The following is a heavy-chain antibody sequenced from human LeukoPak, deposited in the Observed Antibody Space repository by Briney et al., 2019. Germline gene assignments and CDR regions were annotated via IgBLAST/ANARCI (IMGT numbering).Heavy chain of an antibody. D-gene: IGHD2-2*02. CDR1: GFTFSSYA. CDR2: ISYDGSNK. V-gene: IGHV3-30-3*01. CDR3: ARRSIHAKSGRNDY. Sequence: SLRLSCAASGFTFSSYAMHWVRQAPGKGLEWVAVISYDGSNKYYADSVKGRFTISRDNSKNTLYLQMNSLRAEDTAVYYCARRSIHAKSGRNDYWGQGTLVTVSS. J-gene: IGHJ4*02.